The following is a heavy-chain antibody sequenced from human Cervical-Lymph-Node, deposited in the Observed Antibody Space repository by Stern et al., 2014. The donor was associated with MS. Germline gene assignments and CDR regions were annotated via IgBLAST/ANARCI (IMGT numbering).Heavy chain of an antibody. Sequence: EMQLVESGGGLVKPGGSLRLSCAASGFTFGYYSLTWVRQAPGKGLEWVSSISSSGSSTQYADSVKGRFTISRDNAESSLYLQMNSLRAEDTAVYYCARVFAATNDYWGQGTLVTVSS. CDR3: ARVFAATNDY. V-gene: IGHV3-21*01. CDR1: GFTFGYYS. D-gene: IGHD5-12*01. CDR2: ISSSGSST. J-gene: IGHJ4*02.